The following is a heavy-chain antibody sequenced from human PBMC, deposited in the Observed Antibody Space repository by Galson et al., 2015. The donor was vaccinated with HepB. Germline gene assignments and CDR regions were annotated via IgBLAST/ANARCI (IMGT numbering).Heavy chain of an antibody. V-gene: IGHV3-30*02. CDR1: GFTFSSYG. CDR2: IRYDGSNK. D-gene: IGHD3-10*01. J-gene: IGHJ4*02. CDR3: AKGLPRPITMVRGVLDY. Sequence: LRLSCAASGFTFSSYGMHWVRQAPGKGLEWVAFIRYDGSNKYYADSVKGRFTISRDNSKNTLYLQMNSLRAEDTAVYYCAKGLPRPITMVRGVLDYWGQGTLVTVSS.